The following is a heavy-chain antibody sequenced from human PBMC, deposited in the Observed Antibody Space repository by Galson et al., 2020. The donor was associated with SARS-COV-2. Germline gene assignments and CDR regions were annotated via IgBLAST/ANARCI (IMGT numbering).Heavy chain of an antibody. CDR3: ARVPAYYDSSGYYQFDAFDI. CDR2: IYHSGST. J-gene: IGHJ3*02. V-gene: IGHV4-4*02. Sequence: SETLSLTCAVSGGSISSSNWWSWVRQPPGKGLEWIGEIYHSGSTNYNPSLKSRVTISVDKSKNQFSLKLSSVTAADTAVYYCARVPAYYDSSGYYQFDAFDIWGQGTMVTVSS. CDR1: GGSISSSNW. D-gene: IGHD3-22*01.